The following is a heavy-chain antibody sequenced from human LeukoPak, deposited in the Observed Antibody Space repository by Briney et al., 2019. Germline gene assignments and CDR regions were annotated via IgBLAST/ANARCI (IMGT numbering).Heavy chain of an antibody. CDR1: GGSISSSSYY. Sequence: PSETLSLTCTFTGGSISSSSYYWGWVRQPPAKGLDWIGSIYYSGSTYYNPSPKSRVTISVDTSKNQFSLKLSSVTAAATAVYYCARGGGGSSWTHAFGIWGQGTMVTVSS. D-gene: IGHD6-13*01. CDR3: ARGGGGSSWTHAFGI. V-gene: IGHV4-39*07. CDR2: IYYSGST. J-gene: IGHJ3*02.